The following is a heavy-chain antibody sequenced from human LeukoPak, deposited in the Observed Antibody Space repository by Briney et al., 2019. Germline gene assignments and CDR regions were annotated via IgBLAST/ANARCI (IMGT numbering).Heavy chain of an antibody. CDR2: IIPIFGTA. CDR1: GGTFSSYA. D-gene: IGHD1-26*01. CDR3: ARVGLDSDTGDDY. J-gene: IGHJ4*02. Sequence: ASVKVSCKASGGTFSSYAISWVRQAPGQGLEWMGGIIPIFGTANYAQKFQGRVTITADESTSTAYMELSSLRSEDTAVYYCARVGLDSDTGDDYWGQGTLVTVSS. V-gene: IGHV1-69*13.